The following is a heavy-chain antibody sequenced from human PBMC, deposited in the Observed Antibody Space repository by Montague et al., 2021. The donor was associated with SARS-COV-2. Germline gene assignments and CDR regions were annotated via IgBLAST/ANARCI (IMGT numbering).Heavy chain of an antibody. CDR2: IHYSGST. CDR3: ARPLFGGSHLSPFDS. V-gene: IGHV4-39*01. J-gene: IGHJ4*02. Sequence: SETLSLTCTVSGGSISSSSYYWGWIRQPPGKGLEWTGSIHYSGSTYYNPSLKSRVTISVDTSKNQFSLKLSSVTAADTAVYYCARPLFGGSHLSPFDSWGQGTLVTVSS. D-gene: IGHD1-26*01. CDR1: GGSISSSSYY.